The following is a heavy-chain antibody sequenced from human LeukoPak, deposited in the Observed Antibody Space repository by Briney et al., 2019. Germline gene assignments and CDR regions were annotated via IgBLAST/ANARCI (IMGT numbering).Heavy chain of an antibody. CDR2: ISSSSSYI. Sequence: GGSLRLSCAASGFTFSSYAMHWVRQAPGKGLEWVSSISSSSSYIYYADSVKGRFTISRDNAKNSLYLQMNSLRAEDTAVYYCAREDRRVGSSAALAIAIDYWGQGTLVTVSS. J-gene: IGHJ4*02. CDR3: AREDRRVGSSAALAIAIDY. CDR1: GFTFSSYA. V-gene: IGHV3-21*01. D-gene: IGHD6-6*01.